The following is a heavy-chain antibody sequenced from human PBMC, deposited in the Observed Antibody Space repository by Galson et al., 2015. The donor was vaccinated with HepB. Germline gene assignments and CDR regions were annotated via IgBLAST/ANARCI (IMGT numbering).Heavy chain of an antibody. CDR3: ARVFGRQPDY. J-gene: IGHJ4*02. D-gene: IGHD3-10*01. CDR1: GFTFSSYS. V-gene: IGHV3-21*01. Sequence: SLRLSCAASGFTFSSYSMNWVRQAPGKGLEWVSSISGSSTYIYYADSVKGRFTISRDNAKDSLYLQMNSLRAEDTAVYYCARVFGRQPDYWGQGTLVTVSS. CDR2: ISGSSTYI.